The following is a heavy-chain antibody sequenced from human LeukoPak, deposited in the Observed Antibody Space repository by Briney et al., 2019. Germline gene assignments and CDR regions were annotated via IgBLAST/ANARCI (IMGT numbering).Heavy chain of an antibody. Sequence: GGSLRLSCAASGFTFSSYSMNWVRQAPGKGLEWVSYISSSSSTIYYADSVKGRFTISRDNAKNSLYLQMNSLRAEDTAVYYCARGRYSGYDFRLYFDYWGQGTLVTVSS. J-gene: IGHJ4*02. D-gene: IGHD5-12*01. V-gene: IGHV3-48*01. CDR3: ARGRYSGYDFRLYFDY. CDR1: GFTFSSYS. CDR2: ISSSSSTI.